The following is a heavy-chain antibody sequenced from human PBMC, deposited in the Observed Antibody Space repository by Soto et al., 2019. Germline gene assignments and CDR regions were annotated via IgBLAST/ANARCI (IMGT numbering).Heavy chain of an antibody. CDR3: ARARLAFDI. CDR1: GFTFSSYA. CDR2: ISYDGSNK. V-gene: IGHV3-30-3*01. Sequence: QVQLVESGGGVVQPGRSLRLSCAASGFTFSSYAMHWVRQAPGKGLEWVAVISYDGSNKYYADSVKGRFTISRDNSKNTLYLQMNSLRAGDTAVYYCARARLAFDIWGQGTMVTVSS. J-gene: IGHJ3*02.